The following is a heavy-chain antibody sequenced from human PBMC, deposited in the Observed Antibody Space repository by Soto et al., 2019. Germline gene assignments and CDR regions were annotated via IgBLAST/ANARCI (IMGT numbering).Heavy chain of an antibody. CDR1: GGSITSSSYY. CDR2: IYYSGST. V-gene: IGHV4-30-4*08. D-gene: IGHD3-3*01. Sequence: SETLSLTCTVSGGSITSSSYYWGWIRQPPGKGLEWIGYIYYSGSTYYNPSLKSRVTISVDTSKNQFSLKLSSVTAADTAVYYCARSYYDFWSGYYTPPGWFDPWGQGTQVTVSS. CDR3: ARSYYDFWSGYYTPPGWFDP. J-gene: IGHJ5*02.